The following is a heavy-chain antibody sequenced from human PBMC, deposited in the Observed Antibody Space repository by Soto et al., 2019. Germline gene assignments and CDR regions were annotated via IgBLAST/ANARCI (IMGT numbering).Heavy chain of an antibody. V-gene: IGHV4-4*07. Sequence: QVQLQESGPGLVKPSETLSLTCTVSGGSISSYYWSWIRQPAGKGLEWIGRIYTSGSTNYNPSLTSRVTMSVDTSKNQFSLKLSSVTAADTAVYYCARERIAVAGGPSQPRPPAIQHWGQGTLVTVSS. CDR3: ARERIAVAGGPSQPRPPAIQH. J-gene: IGHJ1*01. D-gene: IGHD6-19*01. CDR1: GGSISSYY. CDR2: IYTSGST.